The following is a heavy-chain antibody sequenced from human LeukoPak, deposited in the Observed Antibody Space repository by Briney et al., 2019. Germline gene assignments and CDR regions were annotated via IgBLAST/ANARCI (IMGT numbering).Heavy chain of an antibody. J-gene: IGHJ5*02. D-gene: IGHD3-22*01. CDR1: GGSISSYY. V-gene: IGHV4-59*08. CDR2: IYYSGST. CDR3: ARLPLYDSSGCDP. Sequence: SETLSLTCTVSGGSISSYYWSWIRQPPGKGLEWIGYIYYSGSTNYNPSLKSRVTISVDTSKNQFSLKLSSVTAADTAVYYCARLPLYDSSGCDPWGQGTLVTVSS.